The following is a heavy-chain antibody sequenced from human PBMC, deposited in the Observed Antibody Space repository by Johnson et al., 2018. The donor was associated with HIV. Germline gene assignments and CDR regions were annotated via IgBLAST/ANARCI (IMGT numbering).Heavy chain of an antibody. CDR1: GFSVSSNY. J-gene: IGHJ3*02. CDR3: ARVAPAHDAFDI. D-gene: IGHD2-2*01. V-gene: IGHV3-15*01. CDR2: IKSKTDGGTT. Sequence: EVQLVESGGGLVQPGGSLRLSCAASGFSVSSNYMSWVRQAPGQGLEWVGRIKSKTDGGTTDYAAPVKGRFTISRDDSKNTLYLQMNSLKTEDTAVYYCARVAPAHDAFDIWGQGTMVTVSS.